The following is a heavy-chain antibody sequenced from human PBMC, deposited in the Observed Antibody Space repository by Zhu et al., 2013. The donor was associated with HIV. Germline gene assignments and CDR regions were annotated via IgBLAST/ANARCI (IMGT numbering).Heavy chain of an antibody. CDR2: ISPNTGAT. D-gene: IGHD3-9*01. V-gene: IGHV1-2*02. CDR1: GYTFTNHY. J-gene: IGHJ3*02. Sequence: QVQLVQSGAELRKPGASVRVSCKASGYTFTNHYIHWVRQAPGQGLEWMGWISPNTGATKYVQKFQGRVTLTRDTSTSTAYMELSSLHSDDTAMYYCARDFIYYDHLNGYYLKDAFDMWGQGTLVTVSS. CDR3: ARDFIYYDHLNGYYLKDAFDM.